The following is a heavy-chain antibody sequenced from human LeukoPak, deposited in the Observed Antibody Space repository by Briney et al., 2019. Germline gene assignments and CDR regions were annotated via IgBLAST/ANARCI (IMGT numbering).Heavy chain of an antibody. Sequence: TGGSLRLSRAASGFTFSSYGMHWVRQAPGKGLEWVAVIWYDGSNKYYADSVKGRFTISRDNSKNTLYLQMNSLRAEDTAVYYCARDHGRIAVAGTWGYWGQGTLVTVSS. CDR3: ARDHGRIAVAGTWGY. CDR2: IWYDGSNK. J-gene: IGHJ4*02. CDR1: GFTFSSYG. V-gene: IGHV3-33*01. D-gene: IGHD6-19*01.